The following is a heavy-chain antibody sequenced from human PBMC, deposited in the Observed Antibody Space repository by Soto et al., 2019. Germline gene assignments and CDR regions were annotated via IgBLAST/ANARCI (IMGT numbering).Heavy chain of an antibody. V-gene: IGHV4-61*01. CDR3: ASNLFYGSGTYYFDY. CDR1: GGSVSSVSYY. J-gene: IGHJ4*02. D-gene: IGHD3-10*01. Sequence: SETLSLTCTVSGGSVSSVSYYWSWIRLPPGKGLEWIGEINHSGSTNYNPSLKSRVTISVDTSKNQFSLKLSCVTAADTAVYYCASNLFYGSGTYYFDYWGQGTLVTVSS. CDR2: INHSGST.